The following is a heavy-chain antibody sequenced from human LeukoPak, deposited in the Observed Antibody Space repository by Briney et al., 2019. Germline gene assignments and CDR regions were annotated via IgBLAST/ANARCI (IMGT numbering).Heavy chain of an antibody. V-gene: IGHV3-23*01. Sequence: GGSLRLSCAASGFTFSSYAMSWVRQAPGKGLEWVSAISGSGGSTYYADSVKGRFTISRDNSENTLYLQMNSLRAEDTAVYYCAKGGGELSWAFDIWGQGTMVTVSS. CDR1: GFTFSSYA. CDR3: AKGGGELSWAFDI. J-gene: IGHJ3*02. D-gene: IGHD2-15*01. CDR2: ISGSGGST.